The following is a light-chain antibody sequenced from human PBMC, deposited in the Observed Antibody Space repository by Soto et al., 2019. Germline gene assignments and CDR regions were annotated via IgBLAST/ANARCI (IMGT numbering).Light chain of an antibody. CDR3: NSFTTTNTYV. J-gene: IGLJ1*01. CDR2: DVS. Sequence: QSVLTRPASVSGSPGQSITISCTGASSAVGGFDHVSWYQQHPGKVPRLLIYDVSSRPSGVSDRFSGSKSGNTASLTISGLQAEDEADYYCNSFTTTNTYVFGTGTKVTVL. CDR1: SSAVGGFDH. V-gene: IGLV2-14*03.